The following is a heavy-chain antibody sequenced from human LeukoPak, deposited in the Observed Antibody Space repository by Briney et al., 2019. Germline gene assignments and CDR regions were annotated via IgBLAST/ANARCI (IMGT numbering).Heavy chain of an antibody. J-gene: IGHJ6*02. V-gene: IGHV4-59*01. CDR3: ARAVAGYYYGMDV. D-gene: IGHD6-19*01. CDR2: IYYSGST. CDR1: GGSISSYY. Sequence: SETLSLTCTVSGGSISSYYWSWIRQPPGKGLEWIGYIYYSGSTSYNPSLKSRVTISVDTSKNQFSLKLSSVTAADTAVYYCARAVAGYYYGMDVWGQGTTVTVSS.